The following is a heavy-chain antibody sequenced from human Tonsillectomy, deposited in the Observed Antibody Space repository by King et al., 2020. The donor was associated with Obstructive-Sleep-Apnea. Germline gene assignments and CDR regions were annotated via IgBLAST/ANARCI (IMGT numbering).Heavy chain of an antibody. Sequence: VQLVESGGGVVQPGRSLRLSWAASGFTISSYGMHWGRQAPGKRLVWVSVTWYEGSNKYYADSVKGRVTISRDNSKNTLYLQMNSLRAEDTAVFYCARDDYYGMDVWGQGTTVTVSS. CDR1: GFTISSYG. V-gene: IGHV3-33*01. CDR2: TWYEGSNK. CDR3: ARDDYYGMDV. J-gene: IGHJ6*02.